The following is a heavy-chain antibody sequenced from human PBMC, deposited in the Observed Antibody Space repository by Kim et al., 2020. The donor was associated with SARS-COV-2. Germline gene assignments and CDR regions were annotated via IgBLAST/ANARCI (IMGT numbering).Heavy chain of an antibody. CDR3: AGLGRDSSGYYSPYWYFDL. V-gene: IGHV3-48*03. CDR1: GFTFSSYE. D-gene: IGHD3-22*01. J-gene: IGHJ2*01. CDR2: ISSSGSTI. Sequence: GGSLRLSCAASGFTFSSYEMNWVRQAPGKGLERVSYISSSGSTIYYADSVKGRFTISRDNAKNSLYLQMNSLRAEDTAVYYCAGLGRDSSGYYSPYWYFDLWGRGTLVTVSS.